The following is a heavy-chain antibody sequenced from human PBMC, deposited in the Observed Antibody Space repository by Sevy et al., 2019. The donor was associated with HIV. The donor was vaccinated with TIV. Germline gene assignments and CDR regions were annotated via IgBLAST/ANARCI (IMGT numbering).Heavy chain of an antibody. CDR1: GYTFTSYA. Sequence: ASVKVSCKASGYTFTSYAMHWVRQAPGQRLEWMGWINAGNGNTKYSQKFQGRVTITRDTSASTAYMELSSLRSEDTAVYYCASPFTAADYYYGMDVWGQGTTVTVSS. CDR3: ASPFTAADYYYGMDV. V-gene: IGHV1-3*01. CDR2: INAGNGNT. D-gene: IGHD6-13*01. J-gene: IGHJ6*02.